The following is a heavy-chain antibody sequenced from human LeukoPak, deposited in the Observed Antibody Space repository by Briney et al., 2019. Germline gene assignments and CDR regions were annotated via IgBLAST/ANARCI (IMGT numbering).Heavy chain of an antibody. CDR1: GFTFSDYY. D-gene: IGHD6-19*01. V-gene: IGHV3-11*01. J-gene: IGHJ4*02. CDR2: ISSSGSTI. CDR3: ARARAVAAPQDY. Sequence: GGSLRLSWAASGFTFSDYYMSWIRQAPGKGLGWVSYISSSGSTIYYAGSVKGRFTISRDNAKNSLYLQMNSLRAEDTAVYYCARARAVAAPQDYWGQGTLVTVSS.